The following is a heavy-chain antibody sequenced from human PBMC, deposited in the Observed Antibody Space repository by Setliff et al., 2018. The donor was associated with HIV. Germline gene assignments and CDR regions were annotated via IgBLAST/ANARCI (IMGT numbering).Heavy chain of an antibody. CDR1: GDSVSSRSYY. D-gene: IGHD6-13*01. J-gene: IGHJ4*02. CDR3: ARDQAAAGSYDY. CDR2: IYYSGST. Sequence: SETLSLTCTVSGDSVSSRSYYWSWIRQPPGKGLEWIGYIYYSGSTNYNPSLKSRVTISVDTSKNQFSLKLSSVTAADTAVYYCARDQAAAGSYDYWGQGTLVTVSS. V-gene: IGHV4-61*01.